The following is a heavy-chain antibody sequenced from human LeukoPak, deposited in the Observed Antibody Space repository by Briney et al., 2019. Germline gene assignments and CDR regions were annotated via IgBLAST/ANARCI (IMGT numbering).Heavy chain of an antibody. V-gene: IGHV3-23*01. J-gene: IGHJ5*02. CDR1: GFTFSSYG. CDR3: ARDSGAITIFGVVPHNWFDP. CDR2: ISGSGGST. D-gene: IGHD3-3*01. Sequence: PGGSLRLSCAASGFTFSSYGMSWVRQAPGKGLEWVSAISGSGGSTYYADSVKGRFTISRDNSKNTLYLQMNSLRAEDTAVYYCARDSGAITIFGVVPHNWFDPWGQGTLVTVSS.